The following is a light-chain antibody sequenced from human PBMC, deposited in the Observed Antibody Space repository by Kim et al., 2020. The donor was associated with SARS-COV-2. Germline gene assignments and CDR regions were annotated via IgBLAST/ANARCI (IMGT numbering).Light chain of an antibody. Sequence: RVTLSCTGSSSNIGAGYDVQWYQQLPGTAPKFLIYANNNRPSGVPDRFSGSKSGTSASLAITGLQAEDEADYYCQSYDSSLSGWVFGGGTQLTVL. J-gene: IGLJ3*02. CDR3: QSYDSSLSGWV. CDR1: SSNIGAGYD. V-gene: IGLV1-40*01. CDR2: ANN.